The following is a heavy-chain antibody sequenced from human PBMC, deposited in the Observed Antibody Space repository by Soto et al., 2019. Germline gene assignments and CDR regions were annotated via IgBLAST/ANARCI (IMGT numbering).Heavy chain of an antibody. D-gene: IGHD1-26*01. CDR2: INARGTRT. V-gene: IGHV3-23*01. CDR1: GLTFSFYA. CDR3: AKSQVGWYFDL. J-gene: IGHJ2*01. Sequence: EVQLLESGGGLVHPGGSLRVSCAGSGLTFSFYAMSWVRQAPGKGLEWVSGINARGTRTFDADSVKGRFTISRDNSKNTLYLQMNSLRVEDTAIYYCAKSQVGWYFDLWGRGTPVTVSS.